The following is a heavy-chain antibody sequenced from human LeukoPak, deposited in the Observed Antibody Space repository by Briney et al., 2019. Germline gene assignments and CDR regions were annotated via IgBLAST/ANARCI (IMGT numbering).Heavy chain of an antibody. D-gene: IGHD2-15*01. CDR3: ARDGRYCSGGSCYNLYYYYGMDV. J-gene: IGHJ6*02. V-gene: IGHV3-30-3*01. CDR2: IYYVESNK. Sequence: GGPRSLSFAASGLTFISYALHWVGRAPGKGREWVAVIYYVESNKYYADSVKGRFTISRDNSKNTLYLQMNSLRAEDTAVYYCARDGRYCSGGSCYNLYYYYGMDVWGQGTTVTVSS. CDR1: GLTFISYA.